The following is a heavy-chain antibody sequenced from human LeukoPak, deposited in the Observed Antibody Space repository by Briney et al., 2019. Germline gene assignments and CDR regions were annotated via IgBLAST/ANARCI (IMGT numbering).Heavy chain of an antibody. CDR1: GYTFTSYG. Sequence: SVKVSCKTSGYTFTSYGISWVRQAPGQGLEWMGGIIPIFGTANYAQKFQGRVTITADESTSTAYMELSSLRSEDTAVYYCARERGGVDYWGQGTLVTVSS. J-gene: IGHJ4*02. V-gene: IGHV1-69*13. CDR2: IIPIFGTA. CDR3: ARERGGVDY. D-gene: IGHD3-10*01.